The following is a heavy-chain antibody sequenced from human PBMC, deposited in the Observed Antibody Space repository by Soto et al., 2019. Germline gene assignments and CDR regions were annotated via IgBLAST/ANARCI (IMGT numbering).Heavy chain of an antibody. CDR3: ARYGNGSDVFDI. J-gene: IGHJ3*02. CDR2: INHSGST. Sequence: QVQLQQWGAGLLKPSETLSLTCAVYGGSFSGYYWSWIRQSPGKGLEWIGEINHSGSTNYNPSLRSRATVSVDTSKNQSALKLSSVTAADTAVYYCARYGNGSDVFDIWGQGTMVTVSS. V-gene: IGHV4-34*01. D-gene: IGHD3-10*01. CDR1: GGSFSGYY.